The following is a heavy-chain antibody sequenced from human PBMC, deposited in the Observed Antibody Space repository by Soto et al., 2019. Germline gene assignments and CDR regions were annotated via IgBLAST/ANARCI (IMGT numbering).Heavy chain of an antibody. Sequence: SVKVSCNVSGYTLTELSMHWVRQAPGKGLEWMGGFDPEDGETIYAQKFQGRVTMTEGTSTDTAYMELSSLRSEDTAVYYCATSLAGDYVDFDYWGQGTLVTVSS. D-gene: IGHD4-17*01. CDR3: ATSLAGDYVDFDY. CDR2: FDPEDGET. V-gene: IGHV1-24*01. J-gene: IGHJ4*02. CDR1: GYTLTELS.